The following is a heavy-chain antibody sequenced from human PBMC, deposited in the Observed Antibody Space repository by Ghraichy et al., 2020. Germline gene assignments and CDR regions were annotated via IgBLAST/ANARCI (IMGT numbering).Heavy chain of an antibody. D-gene: IGHD3-10*01. J-gene: IGHJ4*02. CDR1: GGSFSGYY. CDR2: INHSGST. Sequence: SETLSLTCAVYGGSFSGYYWSWIRQPPGKGLEWIGEINHSGSTNYNPSLKSRVTISVDTSKNQFSLKLSSVTAADTAVYYCARDLPTPRGYYFDYWGQGTLVTVSS. CDR3: ARDLPTPRGYYFDY. V-gene: IGHV4-34*01.